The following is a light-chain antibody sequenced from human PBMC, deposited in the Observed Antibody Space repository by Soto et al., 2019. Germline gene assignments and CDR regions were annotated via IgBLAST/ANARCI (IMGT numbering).Light chain of an antibody. J-gene: IGKJ3*01. V-gene: IGKV3-15*01. CDR2: GPF. CDR3: QEYNNWPFT. Sequence: EIVMKQSPATLSVSPGERATLSCRASQSVSSNLASYQQKPGQAPRLLIYGPFTRATGIPDRFSGSGSGTECTLTISSLQSEDFAVYYGQEYNNWPFTFDPGTKVDIK. CDR1: QSVSSN.